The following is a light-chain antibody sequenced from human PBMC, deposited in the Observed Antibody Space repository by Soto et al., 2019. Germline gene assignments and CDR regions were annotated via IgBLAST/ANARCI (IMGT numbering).Light chain of an antibody. CDR1: QTISTW. CDR3: QHYNSYPFT. J-gene: IGKJ3*01. V-gene: IGKV1-5*01. CDR2: DAS. Sequence: GDRVTITCRASQTISTWMAWYQQKPGKAPKLLIYDASTLQRGVPSRFSGGGSGTEFTLTITSLQPDDFATYYCQHYNSYPFTFGPGTKVDIK.